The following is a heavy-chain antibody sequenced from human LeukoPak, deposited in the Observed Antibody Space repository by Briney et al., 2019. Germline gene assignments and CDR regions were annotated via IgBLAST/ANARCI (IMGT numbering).Heavy chain of an antibody. CDR3: ARDKGRSSGSYLNAYDI. J-gene: IGHJ3*02. V-gene: IGHV4-61*01. Sequence: PPETLSLTCTVSGGSVSSGSYYWIWIRQPPGKGLEWIGYIYYSGSTNYNPSLKSRVTISLDTSKNQFSLKLSSVTAADTAVYYCARDKGRSSGSYLNAYDIWGLGTMVTVS. CDR2: IYYSGST. D-gene: IGHD1-26*01. CDR1: GGSVSSGSYY.